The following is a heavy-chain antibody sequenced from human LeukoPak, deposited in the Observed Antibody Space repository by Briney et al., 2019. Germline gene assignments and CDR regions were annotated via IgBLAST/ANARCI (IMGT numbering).Heavy chain of an antibody. CDR1: GFNFNNYW. V-gene: IGHV3-74*01. J-gene: IGHJ4*02. Sequence: GGSLRLSCAGSGFNFNNYWMHWVRQAPGKGLVWVSRIHSDGRVTTYADSVKGRFTISKDSARNTLYLQMNTLRVEDTAVYYCARAQDTYNSLYFDYWGQGALVTVSS. CDR3: ARAQDTYNSLYFDY. CDR2: IHSDGRVT. D-gene: IGHD5-24*01.